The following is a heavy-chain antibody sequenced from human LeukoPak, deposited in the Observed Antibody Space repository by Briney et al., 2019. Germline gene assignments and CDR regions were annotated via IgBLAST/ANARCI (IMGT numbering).Heavy chain of an antibody. CDR2: IYYSGST. CDR1: GGSISSGGYY. D-gene: IGHD3-22*01. J-gene: IGHJ4*02. CDR3: ARAIQTYYDSRGHTQTD. V-gene: IGHV4-61*08. Sequence: SETLSLTCTVSGGSISSGGYYWSWIRQHPGKGLEWIGYIYYSGSTYYNPSLKSRVTISVGTSKNQFSLNLSSVTAADTAVYYCARAIQTYYDSRGHTQTDWGQGTLVTVSS.